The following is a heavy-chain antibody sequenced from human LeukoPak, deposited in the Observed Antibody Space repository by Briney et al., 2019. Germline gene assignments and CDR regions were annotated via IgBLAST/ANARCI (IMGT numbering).Heavy chain of an antibody. CDR3: AKPYYDFWSGTPWYYFDY. Sequence: PGGSLRLSCAASGFTFSSYAMSWVRQAPGKGLEWVSAISGGGGSTYYADSVKGRFTISRDNSKNTLYLQMNRLRAEDTAVYYCAKPYYDFWSGTPWYYFDYWGQGTLVTVSS. J-gene: IGHJ4*02. CDR1: GFTFSSYA. V-gene: IGHV3-23*01. CDR2: ISGGGGST. D-gene: IGHD3-3*01.